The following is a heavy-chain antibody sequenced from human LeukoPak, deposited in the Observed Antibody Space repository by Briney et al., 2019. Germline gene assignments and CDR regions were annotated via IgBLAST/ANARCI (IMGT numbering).Heavy chain of an antibody. Sequence: ASVKVSCKASGYTFTSYDINWVRQATGQGLEWMGWTNPNSGNTGYAQKFQGRVTITRNTSISTAYMELSSLRSEDTAVYYCARGERQWLVRDYYFDYWGQGTLVTVSS. CDR3: ARGERQWLVRDYYFDY. J-gene: IGHJ4*02. D-gene: IGHD6-19*01. CDR1: GYTFTSYD. CDR2: TNPNSGNT. V-gene: IGHV1-8*03.